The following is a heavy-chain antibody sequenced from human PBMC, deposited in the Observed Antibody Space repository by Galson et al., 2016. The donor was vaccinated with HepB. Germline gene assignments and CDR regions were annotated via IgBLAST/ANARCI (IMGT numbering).Heavy chain of an antibody. CDR2: IDGPTPNT. D-gene: IGHD6-19*01. CDR3: TTWLSHHFDY. CDR1: GFTFKNYA. Sequence: SLRLSCAASGFTFKNYALSWVRRAPGKGLEWVSHIDGPTPNTHYADSVRGRFSNYRDNSRDTLYLQMDSLTAEDSAIYYCTTWLSHHFDYWVQGARVTVSS. J-gene: IGHJ4*02. V-gene: IGHV3-23*01.